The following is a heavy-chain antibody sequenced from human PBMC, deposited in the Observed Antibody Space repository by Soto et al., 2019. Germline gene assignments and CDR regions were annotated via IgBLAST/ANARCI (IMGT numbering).Heavy chain of an antibody. Sequence: PGESLKISCNGSEYSSSDNWIAWVRQTPGKGLEWMGLIYPDAPATTYSPSFRGQVTMSADKSISTAYLHWDSLKASDTATHYCVRRGMDVWGQGTTVTVSS. CDR1: EYSSSDNW. CDR2: IYPDAPAT. CDR3: VRRGMDV. V-gene: IGHV5-51*01. J-gene: IGHJ6*02.